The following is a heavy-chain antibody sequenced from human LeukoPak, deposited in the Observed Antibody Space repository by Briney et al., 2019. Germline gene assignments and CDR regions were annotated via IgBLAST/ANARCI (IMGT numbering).Heavy chain of an antibody. J-gene: IGHJ4*02. Sequence: TSETLSLTCTVSGGSISSYYWSWIRQPPGKGLEWIGYIYYSGSTNYNPSLRSRVTISVDTSKNQFSLKLSSVTAADTAVYYCARGDVHYDFWSGYLFDYWGQGTLVTVSS. CDR3: ARGDVHYDFWSGYLFDY. CDR2: IYYSGST. CDR1: GGSISSYY. D-gene: IGHD3-3*01. V-gene: IGHV4-59*01.